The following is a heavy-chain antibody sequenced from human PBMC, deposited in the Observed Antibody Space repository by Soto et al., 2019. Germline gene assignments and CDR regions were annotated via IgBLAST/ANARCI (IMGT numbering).Heavy chain of an antibody. Sequence: EVQLVESGGGLVKPGGSLRLSCAASGFTFSSYSMNWVRQAPGKGLEWVSSISSSSSYIYYADSVKGRFTISRDNAKNSLYLKMNSLRAEDTAVYYCARVERAYCGGDCYDYGGQGTLVTVSS. J-gene: IGHJ4*02. CDR3: ARVERAYCGGDCYDY. D-gene: IGHD2-21*01. CDR2: ISSSSSYI. V-gene: IGHV3-21*01. CDR1: GFTFSSYS.